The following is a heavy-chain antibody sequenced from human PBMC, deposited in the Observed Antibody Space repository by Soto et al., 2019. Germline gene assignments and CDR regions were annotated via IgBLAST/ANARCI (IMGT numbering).Heavy chain of an antibody. CDR2: VYRGDNT. V-gene: IGHV4-31*03. CDR1: GGSITNGPYY. J-gene: IGHJ5*02. CDR3: ARGVPATPLSGSSWFYP. D-gene: IGHD2-15*01. Sequence: QVQLKESGPGLVKPSQTLSLTCSVSGGSITNGPYYWTWIRQHPGKGLEWIGYVYRGDNTNYNPXLERRLTLPAAXSXNXXPLRLNAVAAADTAVYYCARGVPATPLSGSSWFYPWGQGTLVTVSS.